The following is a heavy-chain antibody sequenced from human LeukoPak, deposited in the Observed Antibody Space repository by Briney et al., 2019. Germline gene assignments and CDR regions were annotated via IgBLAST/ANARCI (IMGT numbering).Heavy chain of an antibody. Sequence: GGSLRLSCAASGFTFSSYAMSWVRQAPGKGLECVSAISGSGGSTYYADSVKGRFTISRDNSKNTLYLQMNSMRAEDTAVYYCAKPYDILTGRDYWGQGTLVTVSS. CDR2: ISGSGGST. D-gene: IGHD3-9*01. CDR1: GFTFSSYA. J-gene: IGHJ4*02. V-gene: IGHV3-23*01. CDR3: AKPYDILTGRDY.